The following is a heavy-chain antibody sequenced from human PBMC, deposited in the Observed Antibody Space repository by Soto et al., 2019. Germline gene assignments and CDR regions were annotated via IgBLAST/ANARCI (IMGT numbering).Heavy chain of an antibody. CDR2: IIPIFNSA. D-gene: IGHD5-12*01. J-gene: IGHJ4*02. V-gene: IGHV1-69*01. Sequence: QVQLVQSGAEVKRPGSSVKVSCKASGCTFNNYALSWVRQAPGQGLEWMGGIIPIFNSANYAQKFQGRVTITADDSTSTAYMELRSLRPDDTAVYYCAREVTVASYSFDFWGQGTLVTVSS. CDR3: AREVTVASYSFDF. CDR1: GCTFNNYA.